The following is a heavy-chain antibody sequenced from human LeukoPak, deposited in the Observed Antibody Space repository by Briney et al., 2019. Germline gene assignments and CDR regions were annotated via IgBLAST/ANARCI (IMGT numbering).Heavy chain of an antibody. CDR1: GGSISRGDYY. J-gene: IGHJ6*02. CDR2: IYDSGST. V-gene: IGHV4-30-4*01. D-gene: IGHD2-2*01. CDR3: ARGGLWCSSTSCYAGGGMDV. Sequence: PSETLSLTCTVSGGSISRGDYYWSWIRQPPGKGLEWIGYIYDSGSTYYHPSLKIRVTISVDTSKNQFSLKLSTVTAADKAVYYCARGGLWCSSTSCYAGGGMDVWGQGTTVTVSS.